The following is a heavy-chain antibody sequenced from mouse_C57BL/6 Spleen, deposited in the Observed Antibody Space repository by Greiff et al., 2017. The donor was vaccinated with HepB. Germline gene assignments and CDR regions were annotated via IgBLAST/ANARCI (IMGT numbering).Heavy chain of an antibody. Sequence: DVKLVESGGGLVKPGGSLKLSCAASGFTFSSYAMSWVRQTPEKRLEWVATISDGGSYTYYPDNVKGRFTISRDNAKNNLYLQMSHLKSEDTAVYYWARPSDYVYAMDCWGQGTSVTVSS. CDR2: ISDGGSYT. CDR3: ARPSDYVYAMDC. D-gene: IGHD2-4*01. CDR1: GFTFSSYA. V-gene: IGHV5-4*03. J-gene: IGHJ4*01.